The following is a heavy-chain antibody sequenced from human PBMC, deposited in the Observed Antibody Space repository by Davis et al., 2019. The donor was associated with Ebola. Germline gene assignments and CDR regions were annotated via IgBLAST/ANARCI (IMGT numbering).Heavy chain of an antibody. V-gene: IGHV4-34*01. D-gene: IGHD4-17*01. CDR3: ARDSTTTVTTLDY. Sequence: SETLSLTCAVYGGSFSGYYWSWIRQTPGKGLEWIGEINESGSTNYNPSLKSRVTISVDKSKNQFSLKLSSVTAADTAVYYCARDSTTTVTTLDYWGQGTLVTVSS. J-gene: IGHJ4*02. CDR1: GGSFSGYY. CDR2: INESGST.